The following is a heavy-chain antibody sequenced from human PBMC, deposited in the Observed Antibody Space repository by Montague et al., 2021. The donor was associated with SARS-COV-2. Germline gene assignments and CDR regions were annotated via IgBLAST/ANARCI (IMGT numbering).Heavy chain of an antibody. D-gene: IGHD3-22*01. J-gene: IGHJ4*02. Sequence: SETLSLTCTVSGGSISSSSYYWGWIRQPPGKGLEWIGTIYYSGSTYYNPSLKSRVTISVDTSKNQFSLKLSSVTAADTAVYYCARGWFSPMLAVVIRGPFDYWGQGALVTVSS. CDR2: IYYSGST. CDR1: GGSISSSSYY. V-gene: IGHV4-39*07. CDR3: ARGWFSPMLAVVIRGPFDY.